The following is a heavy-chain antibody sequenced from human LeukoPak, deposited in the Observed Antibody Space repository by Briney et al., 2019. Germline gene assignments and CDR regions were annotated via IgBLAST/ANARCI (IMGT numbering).Heavy chain of an antibody. Sequence: SETLSLTCIVSGGSINNHYWGWIRQPPGKGLEWIGYVYYSGSTNYNPSLKSRVTISIDTSKNQFSLKLHSVTAADTAVYYCAKHRWLDPWGQGTLVTVSS. CDR2: VYYSGST. J-gene: IGHJ5*02. CDR1: GGSINNHY. V-gene: IGHV4-59*08. CDR3: AKHRWLDP. D-gene: IGHD6-19*01.